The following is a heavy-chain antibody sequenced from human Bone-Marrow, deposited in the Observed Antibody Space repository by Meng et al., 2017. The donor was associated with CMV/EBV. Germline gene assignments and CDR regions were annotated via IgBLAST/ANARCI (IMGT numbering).Heavy chain of an antibody. D-gene: IGHD3-3*01. CDR2: IYYSGST. J-gene: IGHJ4*02. CDR3: ARGDFWSGYPFDY. V-gene: IGHV4-59*11. CDR1: GGSIGHHY. Sequence: SETLSLTCTVSGGSIGHHYWSWIRQPPGKGLEWIGYIYYSGSTNYNPSLKSRVTISVDTSKNQFSLKLSSVTAADTAVYYCARGDFWSGYPFDYWGQGTLVTVSS.